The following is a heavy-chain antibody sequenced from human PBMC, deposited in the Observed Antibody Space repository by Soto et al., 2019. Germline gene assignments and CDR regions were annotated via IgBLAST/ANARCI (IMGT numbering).Heavy chain of an antibody. D-gene: IGHD2-2*01. CDR2: IIPILGIA. J-gene: IGHJ5*02. CDR1: GGTFSSYT. V-gene: IGHV1-69*02. CDR3: ARVVGYCSSTSCPGWFAP. Sequence: QVQLVQSGAEVKKPGSSVKVSCKASGGTFSSYTISWVRQAPGQGLEWMGRIIPILGIANYAQKFQGRVTITADKSTSTAYMELSSLRSEDTAVYYCARVVGYCSSTSCPGWFAPWGQGTLVTVSS.